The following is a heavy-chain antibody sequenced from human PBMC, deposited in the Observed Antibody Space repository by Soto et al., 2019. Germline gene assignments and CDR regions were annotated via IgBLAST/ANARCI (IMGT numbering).Heavy chain of an antibody. J-gene: IGHJ5*02. V-gene: IGHV1-18*01. CDR1: GYTFFTYD. CDR3: ARHHGPTTSENWFDP. D-gene: IGHD5-12*01. CDR2: ISTYSGDT. Sequence: ASVKVSCKASGYTFFTYDISWVRQAPGQGLEWMGWISTYSGDTKYTQKFQGRVTMTTDTSTTTAYLELRSLRSDDTAVYYCARHHGPTTSENWFDPWGQGTLVTVSS.